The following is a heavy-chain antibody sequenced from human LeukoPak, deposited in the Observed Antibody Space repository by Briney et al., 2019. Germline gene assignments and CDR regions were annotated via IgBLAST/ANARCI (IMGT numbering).Heavy chain of an antibody. V-gene: IGHV3-30*04. CDR1: GFTFSTYA. CDR3: YVAVSAPGYY. J-gene: IGHJ4*02. CDR2: VSYDVTGK. Sequence: GGSLRLSCAASGFTFSTYAMHWVRQAPGKGLERVAVVSYDVTGKFYADSVKGRFTISRDNSKNTLFLQMNSLRSEDTALYYCYVAVSAPGYYWGKGTLVTVSS. D-gene: IGHD6-19*01.